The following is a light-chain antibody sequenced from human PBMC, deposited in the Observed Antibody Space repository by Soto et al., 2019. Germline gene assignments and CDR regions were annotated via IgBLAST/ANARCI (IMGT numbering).Light chain of an antibody. J-gene: IGLJ1*01. Sequence: QSALSQPRSVSGSRGRTVTVSCIGTSSDAGGYKSVSWYQQYPGKAPKLMIYDVSERLSGVPNRFSGSTSGNTASLTISGLQAEDEADYYCCSYVGSYSYVFGTGTKVTVL. V-gene: IGLV2-11*01. CDR3: CSYVGSYSYV. CDR2: DVS. CDR1: SSDAGGYKS.